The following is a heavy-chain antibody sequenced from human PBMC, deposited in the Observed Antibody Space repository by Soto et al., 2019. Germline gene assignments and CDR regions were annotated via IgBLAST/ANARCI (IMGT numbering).Heavy chain of an antibody. V-gene: IGHV3-33*01. J-gene: IGHJ4*02. CDR2: KWYDGRNT. D-gene: IGHD5-12*01. CDR3: ARDWLSRTVDY. CDR1: GFTFSSYG. Sequence: QVQLVESGGGVVQPGRSLRLSCAASGFTFSSYGMHWARQAPGKGLEWVAVKWYDGRNTYYADSVKGRFTISRDDSKNTVYLQMNSLRVEDTAVYYCARDWLSRTVDYWGQGTLVTVSS.